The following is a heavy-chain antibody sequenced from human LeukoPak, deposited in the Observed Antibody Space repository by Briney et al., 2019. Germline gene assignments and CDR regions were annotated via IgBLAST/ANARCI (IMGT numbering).Heavy chain of an antibody. CDR2: IYHSGST. CDR3: ARGSDSGSYYNGAAEPSPHLV. Sequence: SETLSLTCTVSGGSISSGGYYWSWIRQPPGKGLEWIGYIYHSGSTYYNPSLKSRVTISVDRSKNQFSLKLSSVTAADTAVYYCARGSDSGSYYNGAAEPSPHLVWGQGTLVTVSS. D-gene: IGHD3-10*01. V-gene: IGHV4-30-2*01. CDR1: GGSISSGGYY. J-gene: IGHJ4*02.